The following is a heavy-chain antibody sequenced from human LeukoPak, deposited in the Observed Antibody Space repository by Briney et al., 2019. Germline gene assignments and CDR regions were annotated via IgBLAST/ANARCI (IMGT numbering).Heavy chain of an antibody. D-gene: IGHD2-2*01. CDR2: ISGSGGST. CDR1: GFTFSSYA. J-gene: IGHJ6*03. Sequence: GGSLRLSCAASGFTFSSYAMSWVRQAPGKGLEWVSAISGSGGSTYYADSVKGRFTISRDNSKNTLYLQMNSLRAEDTAVYYCAKESADIVVVPAAYRTYYYYYYMDVWGKGTTVTVSS. CDR3: AKESADIVVVPAAYRTYYYYYYMDV. V-gene: IGHV3-23*01.